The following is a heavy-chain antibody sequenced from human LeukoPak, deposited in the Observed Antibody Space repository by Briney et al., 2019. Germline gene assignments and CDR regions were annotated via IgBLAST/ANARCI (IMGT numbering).Heavy chain of an antibody. Sequence: ASVKVSCKVSGYTLTELSMHWVRQAPGKGLEWMGGFYPEDGETIYAQKFQGRVTMTEVTSTDTAYMELSSLRSEDTAVYYCATGERASPELERRRNFDYWGQGTLVTVSS. CDR1: GYTLTELS. J-gene: IGHJ4*02. CDR2: FYPEDGET. V-gene: IGHV1-24*01. CDR3: ATGERASPELERRRNFDY. D-gene: IGHD1-1*01.